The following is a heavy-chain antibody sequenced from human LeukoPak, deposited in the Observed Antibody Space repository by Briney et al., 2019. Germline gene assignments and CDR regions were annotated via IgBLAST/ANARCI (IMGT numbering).Heavy chain of an antibody. J-gene: IGHJ6*02. CDR2: IIPIFGTA. V-gene: IGHV1-69*13. CDR3: ARDEVSYYGSGSYYNDYYYYGMDV. D-gene: IGHD3-10*01. Sequence: EASVKVSCKASGGTFSSYAISWVRQAPGQGLEWMGGIIPIFGTANYAQKFQGRVTITADESTSTAYMELSSLRSEDTAVYYCARDEVSYYGSGSYYNDYYYYGMDVWGQGTTVTVSS. CDR1: GGTFSSYA.